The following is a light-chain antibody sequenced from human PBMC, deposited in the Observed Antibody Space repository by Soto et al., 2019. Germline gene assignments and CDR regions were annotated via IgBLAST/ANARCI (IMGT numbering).Light chain of an antibody. Sequence: EIVLTQSPGTLSLSPGERATLSCRASQSISANYLAWYQQKPGQAPRLLIYGVSIRATGIPDRFAGSGSGPDFTLTISSLQPDDFATYYCQQYNSYWTFGQGTKVEIK. V-gene: IGKV3-20*01. CDR3: QQYNSYWT. CDR2: GVS. J-gene: IGKJ1*01. CDR1: QSISANY.